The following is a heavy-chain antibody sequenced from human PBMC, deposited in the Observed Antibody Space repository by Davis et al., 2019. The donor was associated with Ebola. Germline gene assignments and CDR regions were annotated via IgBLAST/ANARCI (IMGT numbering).Heavy chain of an antibody. V-gene: IGHV1-69*06. Sequence: SVKVSCKASGGTFSSYAISWVRQAPGQGLEWMGGIIPIFGTANYAQKFQGRVTITADKSTSTAYMGLSSLTSDDTAVYYCARTLGYGSGSYYYYYGMDVWGQGTTVTVSS. J-gene: IGHJ6*02. CDR3: ARTLGYGSGSYYYYYGMDV. D-gene: IGHD3-10*01. CDR1: GGTFSSYA. CDR2: IIPIFGTA.